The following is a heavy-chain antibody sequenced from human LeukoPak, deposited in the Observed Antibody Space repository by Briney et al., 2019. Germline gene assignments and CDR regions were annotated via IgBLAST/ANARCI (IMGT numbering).Heavy chain of an antibody. CDR2: INHSGST. J-gene: IGHJ3*02. D-gene: IGHD6-19*01. CDR3: ARYGYSSGWKSFDI. CDR1: GGSFSGYY. Sequence: NPSETLSLTCTVYGGSFSGYYWSWIRQPPGKGLEWIGEINHSGSTNYNPSLKSRVTISVDTSKNQFSLKLSSVTAADTAVYYCARYGYSSGWKSFDIWGQGTMVTVSS. V-gene: IGHV4-34*01.